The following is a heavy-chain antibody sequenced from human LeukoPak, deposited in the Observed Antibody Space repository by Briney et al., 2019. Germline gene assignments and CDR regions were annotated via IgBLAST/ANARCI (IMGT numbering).Heavy chain of an antibody. V-gene: IGHV3-74*01. CDR2: INGYGSST. Sequence: GGSLRLSCAASGFTFISYWMHWVRQAPGKGLVWVSRINGYGSSTDFADSVKGRFTISRDNSKNTLYLQMNSLRAEDTAVYYCAKRTTPNSGSYYNWFDPWGQGTLVTVSS. J-gene: IGHJ5*02. CDR1: GFTFISYW. D-gene: IGHD1-26*01. CDR3: AKRTTPNSGSYYNWFDP.